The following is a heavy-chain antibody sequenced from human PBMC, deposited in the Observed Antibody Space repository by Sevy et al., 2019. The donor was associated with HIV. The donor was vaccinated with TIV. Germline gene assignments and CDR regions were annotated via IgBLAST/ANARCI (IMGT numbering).Heavy chain of an antibody. CDR3: AKALNPALESMLQGIFRTLKGFDV. Sequence: GGSLRLSCAASGFTFSSYGMHWVRQAPGKGLEWVAFIRYDGSNKYYADSVKGRFTISRDNSKNTLHLQMNSLRADDTAIYYCAKALNPALESMLQGIFRTLKGFDVWGQGTMVTVSS. CDR1: GFTFSSYG. J-gene: IGHJ3*01. CDR2: IRYDGSNK. D-gene: IGHD1-1*01. V-gene: IGHV3-30*02.